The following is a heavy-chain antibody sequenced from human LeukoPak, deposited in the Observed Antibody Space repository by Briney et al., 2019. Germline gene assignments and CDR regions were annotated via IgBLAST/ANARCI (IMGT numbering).Heavy chain of an antibody. CDR1: GFIFSSYE. J-gene: IGHJ1*01. CDR3: VRDSGSSYGYYFLH. D-gene: IGHD1-26*01. V-gene: IGHV3-48*03. Sequence: GGSLRLSCAASGFIFSSYEMNWVRQAPGKGLEWVSYISNSGGTIYYADSVRGRFTISRDNANNSLFLQMNSLRAEDTAVYYCVRDSGSSYGYYFLHWGQGTLVTVSS. CDR2: ISNSGGTI.